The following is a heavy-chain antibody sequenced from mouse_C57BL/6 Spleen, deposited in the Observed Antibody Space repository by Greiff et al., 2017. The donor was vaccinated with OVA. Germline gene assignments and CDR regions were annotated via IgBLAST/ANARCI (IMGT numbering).Heavy chain of an antibody. D-gene: IGHD1-1*01. CDR1: GFTFSNYW. V-gene: IGHV6-3*01. Sequence: EVMLVESGGGLVQPGGSMKLSCVASGFTFSNYWMNWVRQSPEKGLEWVAQIRLKSDNYATHYAESVKGRFTISRDDSKSSVYLQMNNLRAEDTGIYYCTGITTVVIDYWGQGTTLTVSS. CDR3: TGITTVVIDY. J-gene: IGHJ2*01. CDR2: IRLKSDNYAT.